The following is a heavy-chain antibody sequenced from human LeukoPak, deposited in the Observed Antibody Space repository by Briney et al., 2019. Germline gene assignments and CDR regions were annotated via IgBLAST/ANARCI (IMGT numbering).Heavy chain of an antibody. Sequence: GGSLRLSCAASGFTFSNHAMYWVRQAPGKGLEWVAVIWSSGSNEYYEDSVKGRFTIARDNSKNTLHLQMNSLRPEDTAMYYCAKGRRVTAAEDSFDIWGQGTMVTVSS. J-gene: IGHJ3*02. CDR1: GFTFSNHA. V-gene: IGHV3-30*02. CDR2: IWSSGSNE. CDR3: AKGRRVTAAEDSFDI. D-gene: IGHD6-13*01.